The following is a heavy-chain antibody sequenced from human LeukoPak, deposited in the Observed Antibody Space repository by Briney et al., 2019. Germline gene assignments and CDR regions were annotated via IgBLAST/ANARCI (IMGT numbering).Heavy chain of an antibody. CDR3: ASQTSYLAGTRLHFDF. Sequence: SVKVSCKASGGTFSRLAISWVRQAPGLGVGWVGRIVASFGTTNYAQNFQGIVTIAADKSTSTAYLEMSRLKSEAAAKYCCASQTSYLAGTRLHFDFWGQGTLVTVSS. D-gene: IGHD6-19*01. CDR2: IVASFGTT. V-gene: IGHV1-69*06. CDR1: GGTFSRLA. J-gene: IGHJ4*02.